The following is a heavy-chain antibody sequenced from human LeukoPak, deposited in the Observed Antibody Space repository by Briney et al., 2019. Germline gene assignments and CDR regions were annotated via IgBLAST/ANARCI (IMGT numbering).Heavy chain of an antibody. D-gene: IGHD1-26*01. V-gene: IGHV1-69*05. Sequence: SVKVSCKASGGTFSSYAISWVRQAPRQGLEWMGGIIPIFGTANYAQKFQGRVTITTDESTSTAYMELSSLRSEDTAVYYCADGSRGAFDIWGQGTMVTVSS. CDR1: GGTFSSYA. J-gene: IGHJ3*02. CDR3: ADGSRGAFDI. CDR2: IIPIFGTA.